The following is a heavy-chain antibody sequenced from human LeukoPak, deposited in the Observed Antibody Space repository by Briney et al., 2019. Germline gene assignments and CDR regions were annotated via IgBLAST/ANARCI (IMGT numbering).Heavy chain of an antibody. CDR3: ARHGAGATRGYYYGMDV. J-gene: IGHJ6*02. CDR1: GGSISSSSYY. D-gene: IGHD1-26*01. Sequence: SETLSLTCTVSGGSISSSSYYWGSIRQPPGKGLEWIGSIYYSGSTYYSPSLKSRVTISVDTSKNQFSLKLSSVTAADTAVYYCARHGAGATRGYYYGMDVWGQGTTVTVSS. V-gene: IGHV4-39*01. CDR2: IYYSGST.